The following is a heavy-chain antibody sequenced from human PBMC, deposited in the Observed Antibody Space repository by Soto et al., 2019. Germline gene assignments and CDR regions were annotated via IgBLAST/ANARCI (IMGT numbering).Heavy chain of an antibody. CDR3: ASQSSGYYYYYGMDV. D-gene: IGHD3-22*01. CDR1: GGSISSSSYY. Sequence: QLQLQESGPGLVKPSETLSLTCTVSGGSISSSSYYWGWIRQPPGKGLEWIGSIYYSWSTYYNPSLKSRVTISADTSKNQFSLKLSSVTAADTAVYYCASQSSGYYYYYGMDVWGQGTTVTVSS. J-gene: IGHJ6*02. CDR2: IYYSWST. V-gene: IGHV4-39*01.